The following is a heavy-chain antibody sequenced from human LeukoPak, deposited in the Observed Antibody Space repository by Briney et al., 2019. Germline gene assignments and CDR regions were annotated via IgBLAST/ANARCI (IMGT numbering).Heavy chain of an antibody. CDR1: GGSISSYY. CDR2: IYYSGST. J-gene: IGHJ5*02. D-gene: IGHD3-3*01. CDR3: ARVDDLWSGYYTGPHWFDP. V-gene: IGHV4-59*12. Sequence: PSETLSLTCTVSGGSISSYYWSWIRQPPGKGLEWIGYIYYSGSTYYNPSLKSRVTISVDTSKNQFSLKLSSVTAADTAVYYCARVDDLWSGYYTGPHWFDPWGQGTLVTVSS.